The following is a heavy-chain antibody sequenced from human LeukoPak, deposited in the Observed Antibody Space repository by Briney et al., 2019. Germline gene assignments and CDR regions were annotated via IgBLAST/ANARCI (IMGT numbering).Heavy chain of an antibody. V-gene: IGHV1-18*01. CDR2: ISAYNGNT. D-gene: IGHD5-12*01. J-gene: IGHJ5*02. CDR1: GYTFTSYG. Sequence: GASVKVSCKASGYTFTSYGISWVRQAPGQGLEWMGWISAYNGNTNYAQKLQGRVTMTTDTSTSTAYMELRSLRSDDTAVYYCARVGVGSGYDFGWFDPWGQGTQVTVSS. CDR3: ARVGVGSGYDFGWFDP.